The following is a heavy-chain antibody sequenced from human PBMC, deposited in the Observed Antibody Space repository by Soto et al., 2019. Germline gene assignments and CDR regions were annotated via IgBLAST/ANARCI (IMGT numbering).Heavy chain of an antibody. CDR3: ARVKRSGVSLGAFDI. CDR1: GFTLSSYS. J-gene: IGHJ3*02. D-gene: IGHD3-3*01. Sequence: PGGSLRLSCAASGFTLSSYSMNWVRQAPGKGLEWVSSISSSSSYIYYADSVKGRFTISRDNAKNSLYLQMNSLGAEDTAVYYCARVKRSGVSLGAFDIWGQGTMVTVSS. V-gene: IGHV3-21*01. CDR2: ISSSSSYI.